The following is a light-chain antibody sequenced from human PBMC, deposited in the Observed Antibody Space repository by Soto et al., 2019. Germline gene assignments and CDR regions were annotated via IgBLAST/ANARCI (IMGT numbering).Light chain of an antibody. V-gene: IGLV2-23*01. J-gene: IGLJ1*01. CDR1: SSDVGSYNL. Sequence: LTQPASVSGSPGQSITISCTGTSSDVGSYNLVSWYQQHPGKAPKLMIYEGSKRPSGVSNRFSGPKSGNTASLTISGLQAEDEADYYCCSYAGSPYVFGTGTKVTVL. CDR2: EGS. CDR3: CSYAGSPYV.